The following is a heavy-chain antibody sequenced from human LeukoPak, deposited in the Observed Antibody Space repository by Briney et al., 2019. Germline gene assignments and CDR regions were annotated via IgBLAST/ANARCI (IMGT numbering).Heavy chain of an antibody. CDR2: IYYSWSI. V-gene: IGHV4-39*01. CDR1: GGSISSSSYY. D-gene: IGHD7-27*01. Sequence: SETLSLTCTVSGGSISSSSYYWGWIRQPPGKGLEWIGSIYYSWSIYYNPSLKSRVTISVDTSKNQFSLKLSSVTAADTAVYYCARQIFQLGINWFDPWGQGTLVTVSS. CDR3: ARQIFQLGINWFDP. J-gene: IGHJ5*02.